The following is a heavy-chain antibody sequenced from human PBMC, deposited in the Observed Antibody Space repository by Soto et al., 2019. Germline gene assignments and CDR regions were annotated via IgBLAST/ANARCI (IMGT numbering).Heavy chain of an antibody. V-gene: IGHV1-69*04. D-gene: IGHD3-10*01. CDR3: AIESVVRGVIPPYYYYYMDV. Sequence: SVKVSCKASGGTFSSYTISWVRQAPGQGLEWMGRIIPILGIANYAQKFQGRVTITADKSTSTAYMELSSLRSEDTAVYYCAIESVVRGVIPPYYYYYMDVWGKGTTVTVSS. J-gene: IGHJ6*03. CDR1: GGTFSSYT. CDR2: IIPILGIA.